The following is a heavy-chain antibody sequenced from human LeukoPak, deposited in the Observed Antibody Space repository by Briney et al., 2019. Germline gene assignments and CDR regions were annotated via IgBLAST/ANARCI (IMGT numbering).Heavy chain of an antibody. CDR1: GFTVSSNY. CDR2: IYSGGST. V-gene: IGHV3-66*02. Sequence: GGSLRLSCAASGFTVSSNYMSWVRQAPGKGLEGVSVIYSGGSTYYADSVKGRFTISRDNSKNTLYLQMNSLRAEDTAVYYCAREKLEAAAGWFDPWGQGTLVTVSS. J-gene: IGHJ5*02. D-gene: IGHD6-13*01. CDR3: AREKLEAAAGWFDP.